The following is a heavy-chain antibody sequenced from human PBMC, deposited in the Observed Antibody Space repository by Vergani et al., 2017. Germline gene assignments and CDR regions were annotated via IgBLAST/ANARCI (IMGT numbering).Heavy chain of an antibody. V-gene: IGHV1-69*08. Sequence: QVQLVQSGAEVKKPGSSVKVSCKASGGTFSSYTISWVRQAPGQGLEWMGRIIPILGIANYAQKFQGRVTITADKSTSTAYMELSSLRSEDTAVYYCARDDVEMATIDYCGQGTLVTVSS. J-gene: IGHJ4*02. CDR3: ARDDVEMATIDY. CDR2: IIPILGIA. CDR1: GGTFSSYT. D-gene: IGHD5-24*01.